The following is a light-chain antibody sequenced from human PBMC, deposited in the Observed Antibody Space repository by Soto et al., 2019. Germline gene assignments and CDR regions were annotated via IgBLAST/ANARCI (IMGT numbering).Light chain of an antibody. J-gene: IGKJ4*01. CDR3: QQYYITSLT. CDR1: QSVLYSSNNKNY. CDR2: WAS. V-gene: IGKV4-1*01. Sequence: DIVMTQSPDSLAVSLGERATINCKSSQSVLYSSNNKNYLAWYQQKPGQPPKLLIYWASTRESGVPDRFSGSGAWTNFTLTISSLQAEDWGFYYCQQYYITSLTFGGGNKVEIK.